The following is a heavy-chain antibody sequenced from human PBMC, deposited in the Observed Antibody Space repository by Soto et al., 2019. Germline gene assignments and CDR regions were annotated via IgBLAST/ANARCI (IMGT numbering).Heavy chain of an antibody. D-gene: IGHD2-2*01. Sequence: SVKVSCKASGGTFSSYAISWVRQAPGQGLEWMGGIIPIFGTANYAQKFQGRVTITADESTSTAYMELSSLRSEDTAVYYCASYCSSTSCSNWFDPWGQGTLVTVSS. CDR2: IIPIFGTA. J-gene: IGHJ5*02. CDR1: GGTFSSYA. V-gene: IGHV1-69*13. CDR3: ASYCSSTSCSNWFDP.